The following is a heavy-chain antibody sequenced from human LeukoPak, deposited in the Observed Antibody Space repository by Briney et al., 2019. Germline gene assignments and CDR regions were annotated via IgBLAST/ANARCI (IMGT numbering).Heavy chain of an antibody. CDR2: ISGSGGST. J-gene: IGHJ3*02. V-gene: IGHV3-23*01. CDR3: ARVTWEDDAFDI. Sequence: GGSLRLSCAASGFTFSSYAMSWVRQAPGKGLEWVSAISGSGGSTYYADSVKGRFTISRDNSKNTLYLQMNSLRAEDTAVYYCARVTWEDDAFDIWGQGTMVTVSS. CDR1: GFTFSSYA. D-gene: IGHD1-26*01.